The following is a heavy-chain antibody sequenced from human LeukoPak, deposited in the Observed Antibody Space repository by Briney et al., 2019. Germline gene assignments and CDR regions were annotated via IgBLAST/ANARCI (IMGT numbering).Heavy chain of an antibody. CDR1: GFTFDDYA. Sequence: PGGSLRLSCAASGFTFDDYAMHWVRQAPGKGLERVSGISWNSGSIGYADSVKGRFTISRDNAKNSLYLQMNSLRAEDTALYYCAKPVLGSAFDIWGQGTMVTVSS. CDR2: ISWNSGSI. J-gene: IGHJ3*02. D-gene: IGHD7-27*01. CDR3: AKPVLGSAFDI. V-gene: IGHV3-9*01.